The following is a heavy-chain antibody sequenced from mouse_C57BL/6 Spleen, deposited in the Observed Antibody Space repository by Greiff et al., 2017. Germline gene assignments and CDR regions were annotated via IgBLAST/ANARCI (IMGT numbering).Heavy chain of an antibody. CDR2: ISYDGSN. D-gene: IGHD3-3*01. Sequence: EVKLVESGPGLVKPSQSLSLTCSVTGYSITSGYYWNWIRQFPGNKLEWMGYISYDGSNNYNPSLKNRISITRDTSKNQFFLKLNSVTTEDTATYYCARGGPAYFDYWGQGTTLTVSS. V-gene: IGHV3-6*01. J-gene: IGHJ2*01. CDR1: GYSITSGYY. CDR3: ARGGPAYFDY.